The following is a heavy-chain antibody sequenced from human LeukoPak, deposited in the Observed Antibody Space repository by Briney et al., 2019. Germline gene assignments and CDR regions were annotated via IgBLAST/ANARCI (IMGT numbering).Heavy chain of an antibody. J-gene: IGHJ6*03. D-gene: IGHD6-19*01. Sequence: SETLSLTCTVSGGSITGYYWSWIRQPPGKGLDWIGYIYYSGSTNYNPSLKSRVTISVDTSKNQFSLKLSSVTAADTAVYYCARVYNSGSYYYMDVWGKGTTVTISS. V-gene: IGHV4-59*01. CDR3: ARVYNSGSYYYMDV. CDR1: GGSITGYY. CDR2: IYYSGST.